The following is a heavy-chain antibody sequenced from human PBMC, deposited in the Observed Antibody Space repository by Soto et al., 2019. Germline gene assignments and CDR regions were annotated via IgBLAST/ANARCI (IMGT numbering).Heavy chain of an antibody. CDR1: GYTFTSYY. J-gene: IGHJ6*02. CDR2: INPSGGST. Sequence: ASVKVSCKASGYTFTSYYMHWVRQAPGQGLEWMGIINPSGGSTSYAQKFQGRVTMTRDTSTSTVYMELSSLRSEDTAVYYCARAKVGATTGYYYYGMEVWHQRTTVTVPS. CDR3: ARAKVGATTGYYYYGMEV. D-gene: IGHD1-26*01. V-gene: IGHV1-46*01.